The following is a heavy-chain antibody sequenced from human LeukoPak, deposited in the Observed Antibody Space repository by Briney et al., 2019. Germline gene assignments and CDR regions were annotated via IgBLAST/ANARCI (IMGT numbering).Heavy chain of an antibody. CDR3: ASTIATRYFDY. Sequence: GGSLRLSCEGSAFIFSGHWMNWVRQTPGKGLEWVASIKEDGSERQYVDSVKGRFTISRDNAKNSLYLQMNSLRAEDTAVYYCASTIATRYFDYWGQGTLVTVSS. J-gene: IGHJ4*02. CDR1: AFIFSGHW. V-gene: IGHV3-7*03. D-gene: IGHD6-6*01. CDR2: IKEDGSER.